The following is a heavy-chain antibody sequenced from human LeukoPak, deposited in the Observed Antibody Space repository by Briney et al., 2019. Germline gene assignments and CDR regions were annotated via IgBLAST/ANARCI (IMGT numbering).Heavy chain of an antibody. D-gene: IGHD3-16*01. CDR1: GFTFDDYA. V-gene: IGHV3-9*01. Sequence: GGSLRLSCAASGFTFDDYAMHWVRQAPGKGLEWVSGISWNSGSIGYADSVKGRFTISRDNAKNSLYLQMNSLRAEDTALYYCAKDKGALTDYYFDYWGQGTLVTVSS. J-gene: IGHJ4*02. CDR3: AKDKGALTDYYFDY. CDR2: ISWNSGSI.